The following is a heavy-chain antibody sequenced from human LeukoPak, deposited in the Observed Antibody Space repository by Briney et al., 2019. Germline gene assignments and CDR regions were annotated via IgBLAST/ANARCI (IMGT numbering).Heavy chain of an antibody. Sequence: GSLRLSCAASGFTFSSYAMHWVRQAPGKGLEWVAVISYDGSNKYYADSVKGRFTISRDNSKDTLYLQMNSLRAEDTAVYYCATPSEADYGDYYFDYWGQGTLVTASS. CDR3: ATPSEADYGDYYFDY. CDR1: GFTFSSYA. D-gene: IGHD4-17*01. CDR2: ISYDGSNK. V-gene: IGHV3-30-3*01. J-gene: IGHJ4*02.